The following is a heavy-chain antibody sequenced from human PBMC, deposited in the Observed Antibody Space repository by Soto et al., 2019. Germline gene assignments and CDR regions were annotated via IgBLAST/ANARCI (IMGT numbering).Heavy chain of an antibody. V-gene: IGHV2-5*01. D-gene: IGHD3-9*01. CDR1: GFSLSTSGVG. CDR2: IYWNDDK. J-gene: IGHJ4*02. Sequence: SGPTLVNPTQTLTLTCTFSGFSLSTSGVGVGWIRQPPGKALEWLALIYWNDDKRYSPSLKSRLTITKDTSKNQVVLTMTNMDPVDTATYYCAHSRWSTYYDILTGYYYFDYWGQGTLVTSPQ. CDR3: AHSRWSTYYDILTGYYYFDY.